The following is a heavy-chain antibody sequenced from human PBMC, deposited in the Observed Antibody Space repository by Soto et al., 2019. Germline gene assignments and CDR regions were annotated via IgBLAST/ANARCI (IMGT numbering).Heavy chain of an antibody. CDR2: IWYDGSNK. Sequence: GGSLRLSCAASGFTFSSYGMHWVRQAPGKGLEWVAVIWYDGSNKYYADSVKGRFTISRDNSKNTLYLQMNSLRAEDTAVYYCARDPDYGDYFDAFDIWGQGTMVTVSS. J-gene: IGHJ3*02. CDR3: ARDPDYGDYFDAFDI. D-gene: IGHD4-17*01. CDR1: GFTFSSYG. V-gene: IGHV3-33*01.